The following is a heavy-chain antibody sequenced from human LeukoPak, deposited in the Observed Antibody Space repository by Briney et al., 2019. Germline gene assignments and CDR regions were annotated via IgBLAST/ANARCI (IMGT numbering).Heavy chain of an antibody. CDR2: INPNSGGT. J-gene: IGHJ4*02. V-gene: IGHV1-2*06. D-gene: IGHD3-22*01. CDR3: ARDVGTYYYDSSGYLFDH. CDR1: GYTFTGYY. Sequence: GASVKVSCKASGYTFTGYYMHWVRQAPGQGLEWMGRINPNSGGTNYAQKFQGRVTMTRDTSISTAYMELSRLRSDDTAVYYCARDVGTYYYDSSGYLFDHWGLGTLVTVSS.